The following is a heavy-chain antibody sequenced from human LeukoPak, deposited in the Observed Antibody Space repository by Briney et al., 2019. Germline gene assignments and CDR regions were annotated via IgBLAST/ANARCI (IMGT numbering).Heavy chain of an antibody. CDR3: ARYGGSGSPTRYYYYYMDV. J-gene: IGHJ6*03. D-gene: IGHD3-10*01. V-gene: IGHV4-61*02. CDR2: IYTSGNT. Sequence: SETLSLTCTVSGGSISSGSYSWTWIRQPAGKGMEWIGRIYTSGNTHYNPSLKSRVTISVDRSKNQFSLKLSSVTAADTAVYYCARYGGSGSPTRYYYYYMDVWGKGTTVTVSS. CDR1: GGSISSGSYS.